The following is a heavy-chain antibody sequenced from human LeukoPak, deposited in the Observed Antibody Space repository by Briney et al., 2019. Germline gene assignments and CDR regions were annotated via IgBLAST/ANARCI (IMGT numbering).Heavy chain of an antibody. Sequence: ASVKVSCKASGYTFMKYGINWVRQAPGQGLEWMGWISTYSGATHFAQKFRDRVTMTTDTSTTTAYMELRRLRSDDTAIYYCASQSPACDYWGQGTLVAVSS. V-gene: IGHV1-18*01. CDR3: ASQSPACDY. CDR2: ISTYSGAT. J-gene: IGHJ4*02. CDR1: GYTFMKYG.